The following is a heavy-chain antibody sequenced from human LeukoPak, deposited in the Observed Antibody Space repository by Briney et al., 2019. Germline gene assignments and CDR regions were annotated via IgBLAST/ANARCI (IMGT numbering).Heavy chain of an antibody. CDR1: GFTFSSYA. CDR2: MSHGGSNT. D-gene: IGHD3-10*01. V-gene: IGHV3-30-3*01. Sequence: GGSLRLSCEASGFTFSSYAMHWVRQVPGKGLEWVAVMSHGGSNTYYADSVKGRFTISRDNSKNTLYLQMNSLRTEDTAVYYCARAGSSLIMVQGAVDYWGQGTLVTVSS. J-gene: IGHJ4*02. CDR3: ARAGSSLIMVQGAVDY.